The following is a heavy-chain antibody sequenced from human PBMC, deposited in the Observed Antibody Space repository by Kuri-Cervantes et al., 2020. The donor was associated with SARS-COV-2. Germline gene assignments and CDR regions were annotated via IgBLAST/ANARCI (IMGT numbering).Heavy chain of an antibody. CDR2: ISWNSGSI. CDR1: GFTFDDYA. D-gene: IGHD3-3*01. J-gene: IGHJ3*02. CDR3: ARAHTFLEWSSDAFDI. V-gene: IGHV3-9*01. Sequence: SLKISCTTSGFTFDDYAMHWVRQAPGKGLEWVSGISWNSGSIVYADSVKGRFTISRDNSKNTLYLQMNSLRAEDRASYYCARAHTFLEWSSDAFDIWGQGTMVTVSS.